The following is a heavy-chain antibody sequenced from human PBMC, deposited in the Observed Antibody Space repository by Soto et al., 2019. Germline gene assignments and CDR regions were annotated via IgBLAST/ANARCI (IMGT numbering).Heavy chain of an antibody. CDR3: ARNFGDYGDYDK. D-gene: IGHD4-17*01. CDR1: GFTFSSYT. V-gene: IGHV3-21*01. J-gene: IGHJ4*02. Sequence: GGSLRLSCVASGFTFSSYTMDWVRQAPGKGLVWVSSISASSTYIYYTDSLRGRFSISRDNAKNSLYLQMNSLRAEDTAVYYCARNFGDYGDYDKWGQGTLVTVSS. CDR2: ISASSTYI.